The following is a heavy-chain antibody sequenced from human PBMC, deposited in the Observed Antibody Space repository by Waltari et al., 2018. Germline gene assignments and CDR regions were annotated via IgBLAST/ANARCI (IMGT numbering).Heavy chain of an antibody. Sequence: QVQLVESGGGVVQPGRSLRLSCAASGFTFSSYAMHWVRQAPGKGLEWVAVISYDGSNKYYADSVKGRFTISRDNSKNTLYLQMNSLRAEDTAVYYCARAPAQYYFDYWGQGTLVTVSS. V-gene: IGHV3-30-3*01. CDR1: GFTFSSYA. J-gene: IGHJ4*02. CDR2: ISYDGSNK. CDR3: ARAPAQYYFDY.